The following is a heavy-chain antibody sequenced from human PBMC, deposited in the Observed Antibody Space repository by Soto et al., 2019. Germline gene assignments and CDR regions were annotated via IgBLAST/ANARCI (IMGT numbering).Heavy chain of an antibody. CDR1: GYTFTSYG. D-gene: IGHD3-10*01. V-gene: IGHV1-18*01. Sequence: QVQLVQSGAEVKKPGALVKVSCKASGYTFTSYGISWVRQAPGQGLEWMGWISAYNGNTNYAQKLQGRVTMTTDTSTSTAYMELRSLRSDDTAVYYCARDSRITMVRGSRAPIDYWGQGTLVTVSS. CDR3: ARDSRITMVRGSRAPIDY. CDR2: ISAYNGNT. J-gene: IGHJ4*02.